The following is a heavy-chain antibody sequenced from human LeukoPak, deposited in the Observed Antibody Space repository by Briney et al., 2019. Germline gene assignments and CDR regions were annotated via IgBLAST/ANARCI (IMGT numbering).Heavy chain of an antibody. V-gene: IGHV4-31*03. CDR3: ARSGYCSGGNCYSNNAFDI. Sequence: SETLSLTCSVSGDSLSSGGYYWSWIRQHPGKGLEYIGYIYRTGGTYYNPSLKSRVTISVDTSNNQFSLKLNSVSAADTAVYYCARSGYCSGGNCYSNNAFDIWGQGTVVTVSS. CDR2: IYRTGGT. D-gene: IGHD2-15*01. CDR1: GDSLSSGGYY. J-gene: IGHJ3*02.